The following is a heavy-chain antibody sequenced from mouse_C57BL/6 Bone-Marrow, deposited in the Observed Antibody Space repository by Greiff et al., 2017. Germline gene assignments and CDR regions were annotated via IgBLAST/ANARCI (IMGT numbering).Heavy chain of an antibody. CDR1: GFSLTSYG. Sequence: VQVVESGPGLVAPSQSLSITCTVSGFSLTSYGVSWVRQPPGKGLEWLGVIWGDGSTNYHSALISRLSISKDHSKSQVFLKLNSLQTDDTATYYCAKPLITTVVATGAMDYWGQGTSVTVSS. J-gene: IGHJ4*01. CDR3: AKPLITTVVATGAMDY. V-gene: IGHV2-3*01. D-gene: IGHD1-1*01. CDR2: IWGDGST.